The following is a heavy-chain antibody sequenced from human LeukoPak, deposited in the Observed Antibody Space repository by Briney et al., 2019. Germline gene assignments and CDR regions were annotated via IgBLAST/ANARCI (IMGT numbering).Heavy chain of an antibody. D-gene: IGHD3-3*01. J-gene: IGHJ4*02. CDR1: GFTFSSYA. CDR2: ISGSGGST. Sequence: PPGGSLRLSCAASGFTFSSYAMSWVRQAPGKGLEWVSAISGSGGSTYYADSVKGRFTTSRDNSKNTLYLQMNSLRAEDTAVYYCAKGQLRFLEWLLRSFYFDYWGQGTLVTVSS. CDR3: AKGQLRFLEWLLRSFYFDY. V-gene: IGHV3-23*01.